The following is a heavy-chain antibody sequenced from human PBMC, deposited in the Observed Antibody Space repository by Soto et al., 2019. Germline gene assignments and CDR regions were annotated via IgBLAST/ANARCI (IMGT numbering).Heavy chain of an antibody. Sequence: QLQLQESGPRLVKPSETLSLTCTVSGGSISSTLYSRGWIRQPPGNGLEFFGSIEYSGSTYYNPSLRKRLTISAETSKNQLFLKLTSVTAADTAVYYCARVAESGGLDYFDFWGQGTLVTVSS. CDR1: GGSISSTLYS. V-gene: IGHV4-39*01. CDR3: ARVAESGGLDYFDF. D-gene: IGHD6-19*01. CDR2: IEYSGST. J-gene: IGHJ4*02.